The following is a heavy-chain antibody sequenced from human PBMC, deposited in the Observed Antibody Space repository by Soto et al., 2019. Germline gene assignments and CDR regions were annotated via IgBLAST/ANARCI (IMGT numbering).Heavy chain of an antibody. Sequence: GASVKVSCKVSGYTLNELSMHWVRQAPGKGLEWMGGIIPIFGTANYAQKFQGRVTITADESTSTAYMELSSLRSEDTAVYYCARLDGATKLDYWGQGTLVTVSS. CDR3: ARLDGATKLDY. CDR2: IIPIFGTA. CDR1: GYTLNELS. J-gene: IGHJ4*02. V-gene: IGHV1-69*13. D-gene: IGHD5-12*01.